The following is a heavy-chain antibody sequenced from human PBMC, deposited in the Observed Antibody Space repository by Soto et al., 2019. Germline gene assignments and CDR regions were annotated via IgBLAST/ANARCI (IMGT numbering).Heavy chain of an antibody. J-gene: IGHJ4*02. CDR3: AKDGGYASRGFYRHSDY. CDR1: GFTFSSSA. CDR2: ISYDGSKK. D-gene: IGHD3-22*01. Sequence: QVQLVESGGGVVQPGRSLTLSCTASGFTFSSSAMHWVRQAPGKGLEWVGFISYDGSKKYYGDSVKGRFIISRDNSKNTVSVQMSGLRIEDTAVYYCAKDGGYASRGFYRHSDYWGQGTLVTVSS. V-gene: IGHV3-30*18.